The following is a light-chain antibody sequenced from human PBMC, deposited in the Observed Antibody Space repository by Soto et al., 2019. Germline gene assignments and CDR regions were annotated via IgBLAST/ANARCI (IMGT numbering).Light chain of an antibody. Sequence: QAVVTQEPSLTVSPGGTVTLTCGSSTGAVTSGHYPYWFQQKPGQAPRILIYDTSNKHSWTPARFSGSLLGGKAALTLSGAQPEDEAEYYCLLSYSGARVFGGGTKLT. CDR1: TGAVTSGHY. V-gene: IGLV7-46*01. CDR3: LLSYSGARV. J-gene: IGLJ2*01. CDR2: DTS.